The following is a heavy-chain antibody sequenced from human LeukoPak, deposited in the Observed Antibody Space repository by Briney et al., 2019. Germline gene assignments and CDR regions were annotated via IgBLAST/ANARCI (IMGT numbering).Heavy chain of an antibody. D-gene: IGHD2-8*01. Sequence: QPGGSLRLSCAASGFTFSNFGMNWVRQAPGKGLEWVSYISSSSSNIYYADSVKGRFTISRDNAKNSLYLQMNSLRAEDTAVYYCAGSVFDYWGQGTLVTVSS. CDR2: ISSSSSNI. CDR1: GFTFSNFG. J-gene: IGHJ4*02. V-gene: IGHV3-48*01. CDR3: AGSVFDY.